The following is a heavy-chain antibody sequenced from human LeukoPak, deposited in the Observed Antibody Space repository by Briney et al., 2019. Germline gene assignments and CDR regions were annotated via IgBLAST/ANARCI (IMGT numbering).Heavy chain of an antibody. Sequence: SETLSLTCTVSGYSISSGYYWGWSRQPPGKGLEGIGSIYHSGSTYYNPSLKSRVTISVDTSKNQFSLKLSSVTAADTAVYYCAGYSNSWLGWFDPWGQGTLVTVSS. V-gene: IGHV4-38-2*02. CDR2: IYHSGST. CDR3: AGYSNSWLGWFDP. J-gene: IGHJ5*02. CDR1: GYSISSGYY. D-gene: IGHD6-13*01.